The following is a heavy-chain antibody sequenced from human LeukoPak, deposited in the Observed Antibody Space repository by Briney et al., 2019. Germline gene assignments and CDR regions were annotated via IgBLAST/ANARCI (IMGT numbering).Heavy chain of an antibody. CDR3: ARGAGGSSYYFDY. CDR2: ISAYSGNT. V-gene: IGHV1-18*01. CDR1: GYTFSNFA. D-gene: IGHD1-26*01. J-gene: IGHJ4*02. Sequence: ASVKVSCKASGYTFSNFAITWVRQAPGQGLEWMGWISAYSGNTNYAQKLQGRVTMTTDTSTSTAYMELRSLRSDDTALYYCARGAGGSSYYFDYWGQGTLVTVSS.